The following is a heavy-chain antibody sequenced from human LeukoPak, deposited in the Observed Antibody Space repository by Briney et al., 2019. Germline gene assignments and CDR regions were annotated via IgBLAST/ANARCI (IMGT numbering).Heavy chain of an antibody. D-gene: IGHD3-9*01. CDR1: GGSISSSSYY. CDR2: IYYSGST. J-gene: IGHJ4*02. CDR3: AVPYYDILTGYYQLDY. Sequence: SETLSLTCTVSGGSISSSSYYWGWIRQPPGKGLEWLGSIYYSGSTYYNPSLKSRVTISVDTSKNQFSLKLSSVTAADTAVYYCAVPYYDILTGYYQLDYWGQGTLVTVSS. V-gene: IGHV4-39*01.